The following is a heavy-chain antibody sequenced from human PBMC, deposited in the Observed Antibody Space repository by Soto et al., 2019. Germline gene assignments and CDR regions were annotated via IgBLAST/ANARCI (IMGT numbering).Heavy chain of an antibody. CDR2: IYPGDSDT. Sequence: PGESLKISCNICGKAFTSFWVVWFRQMPWRGLEWMGTIYPGDSDTRYTPPFQGQVTISADKSTNTAYLQWHSLQASDTALYYCAKQDDRGALEIWGQGTKVTVSS. D-gene: IGHD3-22*01. CDR3: AKQDDRGALEI. CDR1: GKAFTSFW. J-gene: IGHJ3*02. V-gene: IGHV5-51*01.